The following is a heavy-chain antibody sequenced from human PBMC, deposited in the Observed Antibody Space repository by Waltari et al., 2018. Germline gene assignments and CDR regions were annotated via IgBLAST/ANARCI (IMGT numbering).Heavy chain of an antibody. D-gene: IGHD3-10*01. CDR3: ARDPDYPTNI. CDR2: INEGATER. J-gene: IGHJ3*02. V-gene: IGHV3-74*01. CDR1: GSSFSSYY. Sequence: EAQLVESGGGLVQPGGSLRLSCVASGSSFSSYYMHWVRQAPGKGLVLVVRINEGATERYYADSVKGRFTISRDNARNTLYLQMNSLSADDTAIYYCARDPDYPTNIWGQGTMVTVSS.